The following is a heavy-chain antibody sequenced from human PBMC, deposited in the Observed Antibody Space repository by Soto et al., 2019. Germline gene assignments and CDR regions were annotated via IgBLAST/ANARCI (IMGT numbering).Heavy chain of an antibody. CDR2: INPSGGST. J-gene: IGHJ4*02. V-gene: IGHV1-46*01. D-gene: IGHD3-22*01. CDR3: ARGSSGDSSGYYFDY. CDR1: GYTFTSYY. Sequence: GASVKVSCKASGYTFTSYYMHWVRQAPGQGLEWMGIINPSGGSTSYAQKFQGRVTMTRDTSTSTVYMELSSLRSEDTAVYYCARGSSGDSSGYYFDYWGQGTLVTVYS.